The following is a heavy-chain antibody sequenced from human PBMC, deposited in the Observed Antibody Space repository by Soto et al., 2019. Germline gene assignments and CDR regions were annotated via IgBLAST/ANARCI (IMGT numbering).Heavy chain of an antibody. CDR3: ARGDYYDSSGPFSDAFDI. Sequence: GSMRLSCASSGFTFSTYSMTWVRQAPGKGLEWVSYVSSSSNTIYYANSVKGRFTISRDNAKNSLYLQMNSLRAEDTAVYYCARGDYYDSSGPFSDAFDIWGQGTMVTVSS. J-gene: IGHJ3*02. CDR2: VSSSSNTI. CDR1: GFTFSTYS. D-gene: IGHD3-22*01. V-gene: IGHV3-48*04.